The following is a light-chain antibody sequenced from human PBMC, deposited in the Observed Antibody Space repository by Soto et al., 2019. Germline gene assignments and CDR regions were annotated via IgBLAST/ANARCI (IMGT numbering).Light chain of an antibody. V-gene: IGKV1-9*01. Sequence: DIQLTQSPSVLSASVGDTVTITCRASQALSNYLAWYQQKPGKAPDLLLYSASTVQSGVPSRFSGSGSETEFSLTIRALQPEDFATYYCKQLSRHPLTFGGGTKVDIK. CDR2: SAS. J-gene: IGKJ4*01. CDR3: KQLSRHPLT. CDR1: QALSNY.